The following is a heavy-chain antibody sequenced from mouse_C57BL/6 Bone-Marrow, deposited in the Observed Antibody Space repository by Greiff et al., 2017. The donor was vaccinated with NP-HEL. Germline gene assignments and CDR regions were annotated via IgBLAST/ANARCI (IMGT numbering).Heavy chain of an antibody. Sequence: QVQLQQSGAELVKPGASVKMSCKASGYTFTSYWITWVKQRPGQGLEWIGDIYPGSGSTNYNEKFKSKATLTVDTSSSTAYMQLSSLTSEDSAVYYCAIYYGYDLYYAMDYWGQGTSVTVSS. CDR1: GYTFTSYW. CDR3: AIYYGYDLYYAMDY. CDR2: IYPGSGST. D-gene: IGHD2-2*01. J-gene: IGHJ4*01. V-gene: IGHV1-55*01.